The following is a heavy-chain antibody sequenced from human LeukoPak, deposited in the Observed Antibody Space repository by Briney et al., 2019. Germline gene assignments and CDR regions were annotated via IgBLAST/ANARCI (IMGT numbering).Heavy chain of an antibody. CDR3: AREKSVYYYGMDV. J-gene: IGHJ6*02. V-gene: IGHV3-53*01. CDR2: IYSGGST. CDR1: GFTVSSNY. Sequence: GGSLRLSCAASGFTVSSNYMSWVRQAPGKGLEWVSVIYSGGSTYYADSVKGRFTISRDNSKNTLYLQMNSLRAEDTAVYYCAREKSVYYYGMDVWGQGTTVTVSS.